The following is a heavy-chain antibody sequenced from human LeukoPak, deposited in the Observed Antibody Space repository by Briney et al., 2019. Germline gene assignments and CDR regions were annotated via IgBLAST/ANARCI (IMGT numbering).Heavy chain of an antibody. CDR1: GFTFSSYA. J-gene: IGHJ3*01. Sequence: GGSLRLSCAASGFTFSSYAMHWVRQAPGKGLEWVAVISYGGSNKYYADSVKGRFTISRDNAKNTLYLEMNSLRVEDGAIYFCTRYKKLGDAFDVWGRGTVVTVSS. CDR2: ISYGGSNK. CDR3: TRYKKLGDAFDV. D-gene: IGHD1-1*01. V-gene: IGHV3-30-3*01.